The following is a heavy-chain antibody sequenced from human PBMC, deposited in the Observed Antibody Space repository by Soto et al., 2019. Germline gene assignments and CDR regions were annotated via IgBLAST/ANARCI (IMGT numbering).Heavy chain of an antibody. CDR1: GYTFTSYG. CDR3: ARDTYYDFWSGYYSYYGMDV. D-gene: IGHD3-3*01. V-gene: IGHV1-18*01. J-gene: IGHJ6*02. Sequence: ASVKVSFKASGYTFTSYGISWLRQAPGQGLEWMGWISAYNGNTNYAQKPQGRVTMTTDTSTSTAYMELRSLRSDDTAVYYCARDTYYDFWSGYYSYYGMDVWGQGTTVTVSS. CDR2: ISAYNGNT.